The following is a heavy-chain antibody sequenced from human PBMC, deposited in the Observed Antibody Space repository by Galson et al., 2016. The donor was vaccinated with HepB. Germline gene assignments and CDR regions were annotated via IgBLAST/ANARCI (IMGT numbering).Heavy chain of an antibody. CDR3: AKNIYSSSSPLDY. D-gene: IGHD6-6*01. CDR2: ISGSGGST. V-gene: IGHV3-23*01. J-gene: IGHJ4*02. CDR1: RFTFSSYA. Sequence: SLRLSCAASRFTFSSYAMSWVRQAPGKGLEWVSAISGSGGSTYYADSVKGRLTISRDNSKNTLYLQMNSLRAEDTAVYYCAKNIYSSSSPLDYWGQGTLVTVSS.